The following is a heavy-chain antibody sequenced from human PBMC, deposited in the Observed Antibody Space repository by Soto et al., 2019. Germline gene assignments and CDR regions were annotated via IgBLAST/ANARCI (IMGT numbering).Heavy chain of an antibody. J-gene: IGHJ4*02. Sequence: AETLSLTCTVSGGSFSSGSYYWIWIRQAPGKGLEWIGYSYYSGSTNDNPALKSRATISVDTSNNQFSLKLSSVTAADTAVYYCEREGDGYNFDYWGQGTMVTVSS. D-gene: IGHD5-12*01. CDR2: SYYSGST. CDR3: EREGDGYNFDY. V-gene: IGHV4-61*01. CDR1: GGSFSSGSYY.